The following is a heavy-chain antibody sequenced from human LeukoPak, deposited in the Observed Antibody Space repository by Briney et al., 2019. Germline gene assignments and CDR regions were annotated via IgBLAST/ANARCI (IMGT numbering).Heavy chain of an antibody. Sequence: QPGGSLRLSCAVSGFTFSDHYMDWVRQAPGKGLEWVGRSRNRAKSYTTDYAASVKGRFTISRDDSKSTLYLQMNSLETEDTAVYYCSRDATGDRWGQGTLVSVSS. CDR3: SRDATGDR. CDR2: SRNRAKSYTT. V-gene: IGHV3-72*01. CDR1: GFTFSDHY. J-gene: IGHJ5*02.